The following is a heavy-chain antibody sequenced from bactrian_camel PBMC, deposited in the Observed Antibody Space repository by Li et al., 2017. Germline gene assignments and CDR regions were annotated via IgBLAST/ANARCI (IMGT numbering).Heavy chain of an antibody. CDR1: GYASRAYC. CDR2: LYVNDGST. J-gene: IGHJ6*01. D-gene: IGHD3*01. V-gene: IGHV3S6*01. Sequence: VQLVESGGGSVQAGGSLKLSCAVSGYASRAYCMGWFRQVPGKEREGVAGLYVNDGSTYYADSVKGRFTISRDNAKKTLYLQMNSLKSEDTALYYCVTGTAYDCYKGSWCYDGGDFGSVGQGTQVTVS. CDR3: VTGTAYDCYKGSWCYDGGDFGS.